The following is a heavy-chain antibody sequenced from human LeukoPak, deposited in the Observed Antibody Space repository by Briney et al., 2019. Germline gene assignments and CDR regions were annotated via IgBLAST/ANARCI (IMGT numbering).Heavy chain of an antibody. CDR3: ARVGGHCTSTSCPPPDY. CDR2: ISNDGNDK. V-gene: IGHV3-30-3*01. Sequence: GGFLRLSCAASGFTFSNYAIHWVRQAPGKGLEWVAVISNDGNDKYNADSVKGRFTISRDNSKNMVFLQTNSLRVEDTGVYYCARVGGHCTSTSCPPPDYWGQGTLVTVSS. CDR1: GFTFSNYA. D-gene: IGHD2-2*01. J-gene: IGHJ4*02.